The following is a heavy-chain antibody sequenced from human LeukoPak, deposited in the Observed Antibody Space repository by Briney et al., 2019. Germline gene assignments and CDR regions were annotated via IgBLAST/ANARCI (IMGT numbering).Heavy chain of an antibody. CDR1: GGSISSGDYY. V-gene: IGHV4-30-4*01. J-gene: IGHJ3*02. Sequence: SQTLSLTCTVSGGSISSGDYYWSWIRQPPGKGLEWIGYIYYSGSTYYNPSLKSRVTISVDTSKNQFSLKLSSVTAADTAVYYCARVGYSHGKQDDAFDIWGQGTMVTVSS. D-gene: IGHD5-18*01. CDR3: ARVGYSHGKQDDAFDI. CDR2: IYYSGST.